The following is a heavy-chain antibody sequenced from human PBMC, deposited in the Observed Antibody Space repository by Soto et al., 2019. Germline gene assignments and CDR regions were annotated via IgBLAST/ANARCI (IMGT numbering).Heavy chain of an antibody. Sequence: SETLSLTCTVSGGSISSSSYYWGWIRQPPGKGVEWIGSIYYSGSTYYDPSLKSRVTISVDTSKNQFSLKLSSVTAADTAVYYCARLPIPARLYYYYGMDVWGQGTTVTVSS. D-gene: IGHD6-6*01. CDR1: GGSISSSSYY. J-gene: IGHJ6*02. V-gene: IGHV4-39*01. CDR2: IYYSGST. CDR3: ARLPIPARLYYYYGMDV.